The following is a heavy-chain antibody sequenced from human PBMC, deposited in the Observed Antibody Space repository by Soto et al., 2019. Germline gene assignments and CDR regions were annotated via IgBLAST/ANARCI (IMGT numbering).Heavy chain of an antibody. D-gene: IGHD6-6*01. V-gene: IGHV4-30-4*01. CDR2: IYNSGST. CDR3: DRADWGYSSSSAMWGYFDY. Sequence: QVQLQESGPGLVKPSQTLSLTCTVSGGSISSGNYYWSWIRQPPGKGLEWIGYIYNSGSTYYNPSVKSRVTISLDTSKNQFSLKLSSVAAADTAVYYCDRADWGYSSSSAMWGYFDYWGQGTLVTVSS. J-gene: IGHJ4*02. CDR1: GGSISSGNYY.